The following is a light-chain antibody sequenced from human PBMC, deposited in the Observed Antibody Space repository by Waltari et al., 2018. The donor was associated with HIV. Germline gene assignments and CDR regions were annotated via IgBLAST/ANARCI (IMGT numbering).Light chain of an antibody. CDR2: DAS. V-gene: IGKV3D-15*01. J-gene: IGKJ1*01. CDR3: QQHLDWPPWT. CDR1: QNIGAN. Sequence: EIVMTQSPATLSVSPGQRVTLSCRASQNIGANLAWYHQRPGQPPRLLIHDASSRDPGIPARFTGRGKGTDFTLQISNLQSDDSGVFYCQQHLDWPPWTFGQGTKVEI.